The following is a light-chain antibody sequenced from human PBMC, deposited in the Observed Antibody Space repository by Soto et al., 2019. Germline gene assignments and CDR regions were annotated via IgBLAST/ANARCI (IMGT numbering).Light chain of an antibody. CDR3: QQYDYWWT. CDR2: GAS. V-gene: IGKV3-15*01. Sequence: EIVMTQSPATLSVFPGERATLSCRASHSVNNNLAWYQQKPGQAPRLLIYGASTRDTGIPARFSGSGSRTEFTLTISSLHTEYVAVYYCQQYDYWWTFGQGAKVEIK. J-gene: IGKJ1*01. CDR1: HSVNNN.